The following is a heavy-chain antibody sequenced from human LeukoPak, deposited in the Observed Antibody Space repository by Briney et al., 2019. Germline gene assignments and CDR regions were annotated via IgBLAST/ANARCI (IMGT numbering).Heavy chain of an antibody. CDR3: AGASEYYDSSGYFRY. CDR2: ISFDGTNT. D-gene: IGHD3-22*01. Sequence: GGSLRLSCAASGFTFSGYGIHWVRQAPGKGLVWVAVISFDGTNTYYADSVKGRFTISRDNSKNTVYLQMNSLRSDDTAVYYCAGASEYYDSSGYFRYWGQGTLVTVSS. CDR1: GFTFSGYG. V-gene: IGHV3-30*03. J-gene: IGHJ4*02.